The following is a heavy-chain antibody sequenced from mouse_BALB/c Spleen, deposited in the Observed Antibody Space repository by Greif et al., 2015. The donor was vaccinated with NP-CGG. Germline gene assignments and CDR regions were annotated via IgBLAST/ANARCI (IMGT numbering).Heavy chain of an antibody. CDR2: ILPGSGST. D-gene: IGHD2-2*01. CDR3: ARWLRRGDYAMDY. V-gene: IGHV1-9*01. J-gene: IGHJ4*01. CDR1: GYTFSSYW. Sequence: QVQLQQSGAELMKPGASVKISCKATGYTFSSYWIEWVKQRPGHGLEWIGEILPGSGSTNYNEKFKGKATFTADTSSNTAYMQLSSLTSEDSAVYYCARWLRRGDYAMDYWGQGTSVTVSS.